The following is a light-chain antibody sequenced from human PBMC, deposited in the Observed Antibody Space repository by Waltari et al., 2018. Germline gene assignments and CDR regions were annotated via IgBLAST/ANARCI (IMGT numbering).Light chain of an antibody. CDR3: QQANSFPRT. CDR2: AAS. CDR1: QSINNW. J-gene: IGKJ1*01. V-gene: IGKV1-12*01. Sequence: DIQMTQSPSSVSASVGDRVTITCRPSQSINNWLAWYQQKPGKAPQLLISAASNLQSGVPLRFSGSRSGTDYTLTINRPQPEDSATYFCQQANSFPRTFGRGTKVEIK.